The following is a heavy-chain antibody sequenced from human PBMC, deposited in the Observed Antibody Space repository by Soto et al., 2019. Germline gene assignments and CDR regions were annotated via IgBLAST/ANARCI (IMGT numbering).Heavy chain of an antibody. CDR2: INPNSGGT. J-gene: IGHJ4*02. D-gene: IGHD3-10*01. CDR3: ATDGSGSYYNTNFDY. Sequence: GASVKVSCKASGYTFTGYYMHWVRQAPGQGLEWMGWINPNSGGTNYAQKFQGWVTMTRDTSISTAYMELSRLRSDDTAVYYCATDGSGSYYNTNFDYWGQGTLVTVSS. CDR1: GYTFTGYY. V-gene: IGHV1-2*04.